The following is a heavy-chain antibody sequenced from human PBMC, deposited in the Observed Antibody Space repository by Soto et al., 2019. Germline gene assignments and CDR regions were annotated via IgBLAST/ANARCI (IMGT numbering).Heavy chain of an antibody. J-gene: IGHJ5*02. V-gene: IGHV4-38-2*01. D-gene: IGHD3-22*01. Sequence: SETLSLTCAVSGYSIISGYHWVWIRHPPGKVLEWIGSIYHSGSTYYNPSLKSRVTISVDTSKNQFSLKLSSVTAADTAVYYCARVLHYYDSSGPSNWFDPWGQGTLVTVSS. CDR3: ARVLHYYDSSGPSNWFDP. CDR1: GYSIISGYH. CDR2: IYHSGST.